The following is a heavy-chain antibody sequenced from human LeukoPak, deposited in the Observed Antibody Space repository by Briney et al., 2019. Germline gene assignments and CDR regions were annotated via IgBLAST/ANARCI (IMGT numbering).Heavy chain of an antibody. J-gene: IGHJ4*02. Sequence: SETLSLTCTVSGGSISSYYWSWIRQPPGKGLEWIGYIYFSGSTNYNPSLKSRVTISVDTSKNQFSLRLSSVTAADTAVYYCARDSSSGYYRFDYWGQGTLVTVSS. CDR3: ARDSSSGYYRFDY. D-gene: IGHD3-22*01. CDR2: IYFSGST. CDR1: GGSISSYY. V-gene: IGHV4-59*01.